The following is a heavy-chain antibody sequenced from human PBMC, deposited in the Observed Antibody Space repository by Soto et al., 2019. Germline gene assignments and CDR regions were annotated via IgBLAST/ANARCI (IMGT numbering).Heavy chain of an antibody. CDR1: GGSISSGGYY. J-gene: IGHJ6*02. CDR3: ARVRRGFWSGYYYYYYGMDV. CDR2: IYYSGST. Sequence: QVQLQESGPGLVKPSQTLSLTCTVSGGSISSGGYYWSWIRQHPGKGLEWIGYIYYSGSTYYNPSLKSRVTISVDTSKNQFSLKLSSVTAAETAVYYCARVRRGFWSGYYYYYYGMDVWGQGTTVTVSS. D-gene: IGHD3-3*01. V-gene: IGHV4-31*03.